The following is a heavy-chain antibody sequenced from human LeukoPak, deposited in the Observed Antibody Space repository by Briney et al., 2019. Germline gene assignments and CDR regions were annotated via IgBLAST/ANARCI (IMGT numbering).Heavy chain of an antibody. CDR1: GGTFSSYA. CDR3: ARAEGSSSHSFLY. D-gene: IGHD2-15*01. CDR2: IIPIFGTA. Sequence: SVKVSCKASGGTFSSYAISWVRQAPGQGLEWMGGIIPIFGTANYAQRFQGRVTITADESTSTAYMELSSLRSEDTAVYYCARAEGSSSHSFLYWGQGTLVTVSS. J-gene: IGHJ4*02. V-gene: IGHV1-69*13.